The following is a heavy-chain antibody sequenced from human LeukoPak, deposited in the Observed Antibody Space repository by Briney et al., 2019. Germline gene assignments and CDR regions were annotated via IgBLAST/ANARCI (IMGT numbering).Heavy chain of an antibody. CDR1: GYTFTSYG. J-gene: IGHJ4*02. D-gene: IGHD6-19*01. Sequence: ASVMVSCKASGYTFTSYGISWVRQAPGQGLEWLGWISTYNGNTNYAQKLQGRVTMSTDTSTSTAYMELRSLRSDDTAVYSCARTGWYSEHYFDSWGQGTLVTVSS. CDR3: ARTGWYSEHYFDS. CDR2: ISTYNGNT. V-gene: IGHV1-18*01.